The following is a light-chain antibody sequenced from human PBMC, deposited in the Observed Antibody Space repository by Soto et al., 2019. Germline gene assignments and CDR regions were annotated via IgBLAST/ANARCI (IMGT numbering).Light chain of an antibody. CDR3: HQYGSKPPYT. CDR1: RSVSCTY. J-gene: IGKJ2*01. CDR2: GAS. V-gene: IGKV3-20*01. Sequence: EIVLTQSPGTLSLSPGERATLSCRASRSVSCTYLAWYQQQPGQAPRLLIYGASSRATSIPDRLSGSGSGRDVTLNISSLQHEDVAVYYCHQYGSKPPYTFGQGTKLEIK.